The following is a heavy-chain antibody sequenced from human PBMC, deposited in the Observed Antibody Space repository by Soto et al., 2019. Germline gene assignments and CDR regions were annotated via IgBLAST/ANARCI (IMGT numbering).Heavy chain of an antibody. D-gene: IGHD3-10*01. CDR2: IYSGGST. V-gene: IGHV3-53*01. CDR3: ARDLWFGELSYYYGMDV. J-gene: IGHJ6*02. CDR1: GFTVSSNY. Sequence: EVQLVESGGGLIQPGGSLRLSCAASGFTVSSNYMSWVRQAPGKGLEWVSVIYSGGSTYYADSVKGRFTISRDNSKNTLYLQMNSLRADDTAVYYCARDLWFGELSYYYGMDVWGQGTTVTVSS.